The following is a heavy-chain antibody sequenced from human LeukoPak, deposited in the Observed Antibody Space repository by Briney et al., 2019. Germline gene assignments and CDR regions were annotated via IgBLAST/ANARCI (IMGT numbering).Heavy chain of an antibody. CDR2: INPSGGST. D-gene: IGHD6-19*01. J-gene: IGHJ4*02. V-gene: IGHV1-46*01. CDR1: GYTFTSYG. Sequence: ASVKVSCKASGYTFTSYGISWVRQAPGQGLEWMGIINPSGGSTSYAQKFQGRVTMTRDTSTSTVYMELSSLRSEDTAVYYCATALSSGWYRSLNYWGQGTLVTVSS. CDR3: ATALSSGWYRSLNY.